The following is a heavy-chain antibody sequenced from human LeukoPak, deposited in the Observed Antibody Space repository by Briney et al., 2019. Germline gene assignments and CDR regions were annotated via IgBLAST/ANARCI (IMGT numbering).Heavy chain of an antibody. CDR3: ARYVGDINYYDSSGYQNSFDY. CDR1: GGSISSSSYY. J-gene: IGHJ4*02. Sequence: SETLSLTCTVSGGSISSSSYYWGWIRQPPGKGLEWIGSIYYSGSTYYNPSLKSRVTISVDTSKNQFSLKLSSVTAADTAVYYCARYVGDINYYDSSGYQNSFDYWGQGTLVTVSS. D-gene: IGHD3-22*01. V-gene: IGHV4-39*01. CDR2: IYYSGST.